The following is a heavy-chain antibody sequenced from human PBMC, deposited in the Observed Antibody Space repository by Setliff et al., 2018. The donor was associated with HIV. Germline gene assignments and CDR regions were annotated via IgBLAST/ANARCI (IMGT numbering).Heavy chain of an antibody. CDR3: ARDDRAVATIL. J-gene: IGHJ4*02. CDR2: INPDSGGA. V-gene: IGHV1-2*06. D-gene: IGHD5-12*01. CDR1: GYTFTSYD. Sequence: GASVKVSCKASGYTFTSYDINWVRQAPGQGLEWMGRINPDSGGANYAQKFQGRVTMTRDTSISTAYMELSSLRSDDTAVYYCARDDRAVATILWGQGTLVTVSS.